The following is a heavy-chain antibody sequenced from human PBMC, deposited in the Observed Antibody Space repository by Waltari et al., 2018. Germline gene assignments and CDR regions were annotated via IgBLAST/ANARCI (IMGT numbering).Heavy chain of an antibody. Sequence: EVQLVETGGGLIQPGGSLRLSCAASGFTVSSNYISWVRQAPGKGLEGVSVIYSGGNTYYADSVKGRFTISRDNSKNTVYLQMNSLRVDDTAVYYCVRNYNGKLYWGQGTLVTVSS. J-gene: IGHJ4*02. CDR2: IYSGGNT. CDR1: GFTVSSNY. D-gene: IGHD3-10*01. CDR3: VRNYNGKLY. V-gene: IGHV3-53*02.